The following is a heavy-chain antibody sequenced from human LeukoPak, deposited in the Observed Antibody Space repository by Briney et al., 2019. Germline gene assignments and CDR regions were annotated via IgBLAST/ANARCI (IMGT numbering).Heavy chain of an antibody. V-gene: IGHV4-34*01. Sequence: SETLSLTCAVYGGSFSCYYWSWIRQPPGKGLEWIGEINYSGSTNYNPSLKSRVTISVDTSKNQFSLKLSSVTAADTAVYYCARADSQIGYSRGWPQDAFDIWGQGTMVTVSS. CDR2: INYSGST. D-gene: IGHD6-25*01. CDR1: GGSFSCYY. J-gene: IGHJ3*02. CDR3: ARADSQIGYSRGWPQDAFDI.